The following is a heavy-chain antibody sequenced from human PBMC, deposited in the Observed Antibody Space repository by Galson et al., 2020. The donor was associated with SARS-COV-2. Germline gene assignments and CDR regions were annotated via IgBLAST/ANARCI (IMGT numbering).Heavy chain of an antibody. Sequence: SETLSLTCAVSGGSISSSNWWSWVRQPPGKGLEWIGEIYHSGSTNYNPSLKSRVTISVDKSKNQFSLKLSSVTAADTAVYYCARRRGSYYGGHFDYWGQGTLVTVSS. CDR2: IYHSGST. CDR1: GGSISSSNW. V-gene: IGHV4-4*02. CDR3: ARRRGSYYGGHFDY. J-gene: IGHJ4*02. D-gene: IGHD1-26*01.